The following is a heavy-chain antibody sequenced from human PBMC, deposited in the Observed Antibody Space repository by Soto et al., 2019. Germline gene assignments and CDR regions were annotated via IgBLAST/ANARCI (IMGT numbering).Heavy chain of an antibody. CDR1: GFTFSSYG. Sequence: QVQLVESGGGVVKPGRSLRLSCAASGFTFSSYGMHWVRQAPGKGLEWVAVIWDDGSNKYYADSVKGRFTISRDNSKNTQYLQMNSLRAEDTAVYYCARDGPYYYDSRGVDYWGQVTLVTVSS. J-gene: IGHJ4*02. D-gene: IGHD3-22*01. V-gene: IGHV3-33*01. CDR2: IWDDGSNK. CDR3: ARDGPYYYDSRGVDY.